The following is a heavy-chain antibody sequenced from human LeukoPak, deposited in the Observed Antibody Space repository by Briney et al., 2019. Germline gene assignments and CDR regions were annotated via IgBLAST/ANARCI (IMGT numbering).Heavy chain of an antibody. CDR1: GGTFSSYA. V-gene: IGHV1-69*01. D-gene: IGHD4-11*01. CDR2: IIPIFGTA. J-gene: IGHJ4*02. CDR3: ARVKSETVTTPIQPFDY. Sequence: SVKVSCKASGGTFSSYAISWVRQAPGQGPEWMGGIIPIFGTANYAQKFQGRVRITADESTSTAYMELSSLRSEDTAEYYCARVKSETVTTPIQPFDYWGQGTLVTVSS.